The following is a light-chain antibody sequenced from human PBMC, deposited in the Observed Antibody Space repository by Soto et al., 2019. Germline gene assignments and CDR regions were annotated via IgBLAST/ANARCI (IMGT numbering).Light chain of an antibody. CDR3: QQYGSSSPWT. J-gene: IGKJ1*01. CDR1: QSVSSSY. V-gene: IGKV3-20*01. Sequence: EIVLTQSPGTLSLSPGERAALSCRASQSVSSSYLAWYQQKPGQAPRLLIYGASSRATGIPDRFSGSGSGTDFTLTISRLEPEDFAVHYCQQYGSSSPWTFGQGTKVDIK. CDR2: GAS.